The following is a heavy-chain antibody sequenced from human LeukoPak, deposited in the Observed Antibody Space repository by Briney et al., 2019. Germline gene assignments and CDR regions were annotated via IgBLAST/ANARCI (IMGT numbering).Heavy chain of an antibody. D-gene: IGHD4-17*01. CDR1: GGSISSYY. V-gene: IGHV4-59*12. J-gene: IGHJ4*02. CDR2: IYYSGST. Sequence: PSETLSLTCTVSGGSISSYYWSWIRQPPGKGLEWIGYIYYSGSTNYNPSLKSRVTISVDTSKNQFSLKLSSVTAADTAVYYCATDGVGYYFDYWGQGTLVTVSS. CDR3: ATDGVGYYFDY.